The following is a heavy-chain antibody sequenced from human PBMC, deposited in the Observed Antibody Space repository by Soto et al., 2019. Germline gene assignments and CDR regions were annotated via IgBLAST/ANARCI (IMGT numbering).Heavy chain of an antibody. Sequence: QVQLQESGPGLVKPSETLSLTCTVSGGSVSSGSYYWSWIRQPPGKGLEWIGYIYYSGSTNYNPSLKSRVTISVDTSKTQFSLKLSSVTAADTAVYYCASVYYDFWSGYWFDPWGQGTLVTVSS. CDR1: GGSVSSGSYY. J-gene: IGHJ5*02. CDR3: ASVYYDFWSGYWFDP. CDR2: IYYSGST. V-gene: IGHV4-61*01. D-gene: IGHD3-3*01.